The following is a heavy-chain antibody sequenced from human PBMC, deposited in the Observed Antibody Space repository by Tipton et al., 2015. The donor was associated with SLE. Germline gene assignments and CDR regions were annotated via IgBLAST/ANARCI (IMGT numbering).Heavy chain of an antibody. V-gene: IGHV4-39*01. CDR3: ATYYYDTSGFDY. D-gene: IGHD3-22*01. J-gene: IGHJ4*02. Sequence: LRLSCTVSGGSMSSGDYYWGWIRQPPGKGLEWIGSIYYSGTTYYSPSLKSRVTISVDTSNNQFSLKLSSVAAADTAVYYCATYYYDTSGFDYWGQGTLVTVSS. CDR1: GGSMSSGDYY. CDR2: IYYSGTT.